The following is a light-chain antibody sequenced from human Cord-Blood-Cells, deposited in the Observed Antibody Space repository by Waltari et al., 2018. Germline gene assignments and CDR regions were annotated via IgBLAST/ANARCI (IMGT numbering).Light chain of an antibody. CDR2: DVS. CDR3: CSYAGSYTWV. Sequence: QSALTQPRSVSGSPGQSVTISCTGTSSDVGGYNYVSWYQQHPGKAPKLMIYDVSKRPSGVPDSFSVSKSGNPASLTISGLQAEDEADYYCCSYAGSYTWVFGGGTKLTVL. CDR1: SSDVGGYNY. J-gene: IGLJ3*02. V-gene: IGLV2-11*01.